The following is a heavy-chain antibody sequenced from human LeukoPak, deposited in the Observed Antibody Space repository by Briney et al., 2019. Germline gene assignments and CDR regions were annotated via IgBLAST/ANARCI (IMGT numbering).Heavy chain of an antibody. Sequence: GGSLRLSCAASGFTFSTYVMSWVRQAPGKGLEWVSGIGGSGGSTFYADSVKGRFTISRDNSKNTLYLQMNSLRAEDTAVYYCARETSSGYYFDYWGQGTLVTVSS. J-gene: IGHJ4*02. V-gene: IGHV3-23*01. CDR1: GFTFSTYV. D-gene: IGHD3-22*01. CDR2: IGGSGGST. CDR3: ARETSSGYYFDY.